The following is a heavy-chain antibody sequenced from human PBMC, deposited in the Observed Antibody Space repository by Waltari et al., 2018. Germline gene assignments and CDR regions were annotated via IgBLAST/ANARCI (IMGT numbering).Heavy chain of an antibody. D-gene: IGHD5-12*01. V-gene: IGHV4-34*01. CDR1: SGSFSNYY. J-gene: IGHJ5*02. CDR2: INHNGYI. Sequence: QVQLNQWGAGLLKPSGTLSLTCAVSSGSFSNYYWTWIRQSPGKGLEWVAEINHNGYIKHNPALESRVTISVDTSRKQISLSLTSVTAADTAVYYCARGSYFTDNDGYTHRAALDLWGQGSQVTVSS. CDR3: ARGSYFTDNDGYTHRAALDL.